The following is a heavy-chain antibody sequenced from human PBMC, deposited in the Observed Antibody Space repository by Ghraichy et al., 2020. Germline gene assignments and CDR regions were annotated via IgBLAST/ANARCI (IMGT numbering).Heavy chain of an antibody. CDR3: ARDPKRGALDY. CDR2: INNDGKER. V-gene: IGHV3-7*03. J-gene: IGHJ3*01. CDR1: GFSFSNSW. D-gene: IGHD3-9*01. Sequence: GGSLRLSCKASGFSFSNSWMSWVRQSPEKGLEWVANINNDGKERYYVDSLKGRFTISRDNGKNSLFLQISRLTVDDTAVYYCARDPKRGALDYWGQGTKVTVSS.